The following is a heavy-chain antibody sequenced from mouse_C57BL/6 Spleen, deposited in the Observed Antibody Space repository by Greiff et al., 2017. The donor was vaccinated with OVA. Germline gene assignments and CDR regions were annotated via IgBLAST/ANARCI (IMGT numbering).Heavy chain of an antibody. J-gene: IGHJ2*01. V-gene: IGHV1-64*01. CDR1: GYTFTSYW. CDR2: IHPNSGST. Sequence: QVQLQQPGAELVKPGASVKLSCKASGYTFTSYWMHWVKQRPGQGLEWIGMIHPNSGSTNYNEKFKSKATLTVDRSSSTAYMQLSSLTSEDSAVYYCASFDDYAYFDYWGQGTTLTVSS. CDR3: ASFDDYAYFDY. D-gene: IGHD2-4*01.